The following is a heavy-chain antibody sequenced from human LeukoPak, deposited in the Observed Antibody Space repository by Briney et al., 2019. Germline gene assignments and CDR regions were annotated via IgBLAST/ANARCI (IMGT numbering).Heavy chain of an antibody. CDR3: AKMVRGSYIFDY. CDR1: GFTFSSYS. Sequence: GGSLRLSCAASGFTFSSYSMSWVRQAPGKGLEWVSVLYKGGSTYYADSVKGRFTITRDNSKNTLYLQMNSLRAEDTAVYYCAKMVRGSYIFDYWGQGILVTVSS. D-gene: IGHD3-16*01. V-gene: IGHV3-66*01. CDR2: LYKGGST. J-gene: IGHJ4*02.